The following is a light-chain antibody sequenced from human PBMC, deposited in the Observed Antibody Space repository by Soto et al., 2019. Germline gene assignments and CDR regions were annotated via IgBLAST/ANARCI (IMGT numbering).Light chain of an antibody. CDR2: YDS. CDR3: QGWDSSSDHPLYV. J-gene: IGLJ1*01. Sequence: SYELTQPPSVSVAPGKTARITCGGNNIGSKSVHWYQQKPGQAPVLVIYYDSDRPSGIPERFSGSNSGNTATLTISRVEAGDDADYYCQGWDSSSDHPLYVFGTGTKLTVL. V-gene: IGLV3-21*04. CDR1: NIGSKS.